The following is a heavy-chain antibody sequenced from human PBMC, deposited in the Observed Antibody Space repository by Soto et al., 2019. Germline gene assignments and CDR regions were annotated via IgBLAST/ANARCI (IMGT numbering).Heavy chain of an antibody. CDR1: GFTFINYA. CDR3: AKDVYRSATMPCFDT. J-gene: IGHJ5*02. CDR2: IDDSGAST. Sequence: VGSLRLSCEASGFTFINYAMSWFRQAPGKGLEGVYGIDDSGASTCYADSMQGRFSISRDNSKNTLYLQMHGPRVEDTAVYYCAKDVYRSATMPCFDTWGKGTLVTVSA. D-gene: IGHD2-2*01. V-gene: IGHV3-23*01.